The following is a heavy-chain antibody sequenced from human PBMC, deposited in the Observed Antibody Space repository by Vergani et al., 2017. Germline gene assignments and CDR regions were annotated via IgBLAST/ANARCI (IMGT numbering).Heavy chain of an antibody. CDR3: ARDPLLIAAAGTDY. D-gene: IGHD6-13*01. J-gene: IGHJ4*02. CDR1: GGSISSSS. V-gene: IGHV3-21*01. CDR2: ISSSSSYI. Sequence: LQLQESGPGLVKPSETLSLTCTVSGGSISSSSYYWGWIRQPPGKGLEWVSSISSSSSYIYYADSVKGRFTISRDNAKNSLYLQMNSLRAEDTAEYYCARDPLLIAAAGTDYWGQGTLVTVSS.